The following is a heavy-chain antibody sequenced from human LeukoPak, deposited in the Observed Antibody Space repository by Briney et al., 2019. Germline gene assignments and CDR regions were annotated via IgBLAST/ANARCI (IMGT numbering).Heavy chain of an antibody. CDR3: TRDPTQYLRYGYFDY. D-gene: IGHD4-11*01. V-gene: IGHV3-11*04. J-gene: IGHJ4*02. CDR1: GFTFSDYY. Sequence: AGGSLRLSCAASGFTFSDYYMSWIRQAPGKGLEWVSYISSSGSTIYYADSVKGRFTISRDNAKNSLYLQMNSLGAEDTAVYYCTRDPTQYLRYGYFDYWGQGTLATVSS. CDR2: ISSSGSTI.